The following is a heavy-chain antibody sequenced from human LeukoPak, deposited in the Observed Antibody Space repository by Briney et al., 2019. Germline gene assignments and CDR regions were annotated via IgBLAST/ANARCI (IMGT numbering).Heavy chain of an antibody. D-gene: IGHD3-3*01. V-gene: IGHV3-23*01. Sequence: GGSLRLSCAASGFTFSSYAMGWVRQAPGKGLEWVSAISGSGGSTYYADSVKGRFTISRDNSKNTLYLQMNSLRAEDTAVYYCAKDDIGNYDLYFDYWGQGTLVTVSS. CDR3: AKDDIGNYDLYFDY. CDR1: GFTFSSYA. J-gene: IGHJ4*02. CDR2: ISGSGGST.